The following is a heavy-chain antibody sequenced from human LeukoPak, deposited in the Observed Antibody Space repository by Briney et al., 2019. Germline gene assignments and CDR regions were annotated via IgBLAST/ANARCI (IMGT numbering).Heavy chain of an antibody. CDR3: ARGPPRTGRERFFDY. D-gene: IGHD1-1*01. CDR2: IYYRGTT. V-gene: IGHV4-59*01. CDR1: GGPFSGYY. J-gene: IGHJ4*02. Sequence: SETLSLTCGVYGGPFSGYYWNWIRQPPGKGLEWIGYIYYRGTTNYNPSLNSRVTISLDSSKNQFSLRLNSVTAADTAIYYCARGPPRTGRERFFDYWGQGTLVSVSS.